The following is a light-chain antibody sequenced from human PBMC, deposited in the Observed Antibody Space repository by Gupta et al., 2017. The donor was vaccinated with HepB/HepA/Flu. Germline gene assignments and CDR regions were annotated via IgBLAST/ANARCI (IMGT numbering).Light chain of an antibody. CDR1: QSISSY. CDR2: AAS. CDR3: QQSYSTPFT. J-gene: IGKJ3*01. Sequence: DIQMTQSPSSLSASVGDRVTITCRASQSISSYLNWYQQKPGKAPKLLIYAASSSQSGVPSRFSCSGSGTDFTLTISSLQPEDFATYYCQQSYSTPFTFGPGTKVDI. V-gene: IGKV1-39*01.